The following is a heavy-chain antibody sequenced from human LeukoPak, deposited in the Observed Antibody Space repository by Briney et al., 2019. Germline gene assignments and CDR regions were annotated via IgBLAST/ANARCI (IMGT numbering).Heavy chain of an antibody. CDR3: ARDRSFRELDY. J-gene: IGHJ4*02. V-gene: IGHV1-18*01. D-gene: IGHD1-26*01. CDR2: ISAYNGNT. CDR1: GYTFTSYG. Sequence: ASVKVSCKASGYTFTSYGISWVRQAPGQGLEWMGWISAYNGNTNYAQKFQGRVTMTRDTSTSTVYMELSSLRSEDTAVYYCARDRSFRELDYWGQGTLVTVSS.